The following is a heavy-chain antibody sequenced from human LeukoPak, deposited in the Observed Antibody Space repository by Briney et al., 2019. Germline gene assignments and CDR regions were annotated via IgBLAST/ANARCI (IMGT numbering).Heavy chain of an antibody. J-gene: IGHJ5*01. CDR3: ARRGDYRAGWFDS. D-gene: IGHD4-17*01. CDR1: GVSISSSGHF. Sequence: SGTLSLTCTVSGVSISSSGHFWGWIRQPPGKGLEWIGNIYYSGTTYYNPSLKSRVTISVDTSKNQFSLELTSVTAAETAIYYCARRGDYRAGWFDSWGQGTLVTVSS. CDR2: IYYSGTT. V-gene: IGHV4-39*01.